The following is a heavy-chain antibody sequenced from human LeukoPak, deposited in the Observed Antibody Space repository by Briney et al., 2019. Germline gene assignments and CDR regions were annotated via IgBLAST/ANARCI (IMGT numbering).Heavy chain of an antibody. CDR3: ARVGGYVPFDY. CDR1: GFTFSSYW. D-gene: IGHD5-12*01. V-gene: IGHV3-74*01. J-gene: IGHJ4*02. Sequence: GGSLRLSCAAPGFTFSSYWMHWVRQAPGKGLVWVSRINSDGSSTSYADSVKGRFTISRDNAKNTLYLQMNSLRAEDTAVYYCARVGGYVPFDYWGQGTLVTVSS. CDR2: INSDGSST.